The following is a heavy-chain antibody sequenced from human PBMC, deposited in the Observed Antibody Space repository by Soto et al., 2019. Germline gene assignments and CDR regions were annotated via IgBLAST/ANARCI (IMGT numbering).Heavy chain of an antibody. D-gene: IGHD1-26*01. CDR3: ARSSGLNYGIIIEGSNWFAP. V-gene: IGHV1-46*01. CDR2: INPHGGST. J-gene: IGHJ5*02. Sequence: QVQLVQSGAEVKQPGASAKVSCKAPGDTFTSYYFHWVRQAPGQGLEWMGVINPHGGSTAYAQRFQCRFTMTRDTPTSTVYMQLTRLRSEDTAVYYCARSSGLNYGIIIEGSNWFAPWGQGTLVTVSS. CDR1: GDTFTSYY.